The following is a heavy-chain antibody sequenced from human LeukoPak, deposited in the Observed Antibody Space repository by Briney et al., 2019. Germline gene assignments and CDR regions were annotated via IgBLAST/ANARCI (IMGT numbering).Heavy chain of an antibody. CDR1: GFTFSSYE. Sequence: AGSLRLSCAASGFTFSSYEMNWVRQAPGKGLEWVSYISSSGSTIYYADSVKGRFTIPRDNAKNSLYLQMNSRRAEDTAVYHCARDSWFGSLEDAFDIWGQGTIVTVSS. CDR3: ARDSWFGSLEDAFDI. V-gene: IGHV3-48*03. J-gene: IGHJ3*02. D-gene: IGHD3-10*01. CDR2: ISSSGSTI.